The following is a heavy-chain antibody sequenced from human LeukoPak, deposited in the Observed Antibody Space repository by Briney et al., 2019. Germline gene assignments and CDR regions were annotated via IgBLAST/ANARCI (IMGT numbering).Heavy chain of an antibody. CDR3: ARIGAGCSRDY. D-gene: IGHD6-13*01. CDR2: IVGSSST. J-gene: IGHJ4*02. Sequence: GGSLRLSCAASGFTFSNFAMTWVRQAPGKGLEWVSSIVGSSSTYYADSLKGRFTISRDNAKNSLYLQMNSLRAEDTAVYYCARIGAGCSRDYWGQGTLVTVSS. CDR1: GFTFSNFA. V-gene: IGHV3-21*01.